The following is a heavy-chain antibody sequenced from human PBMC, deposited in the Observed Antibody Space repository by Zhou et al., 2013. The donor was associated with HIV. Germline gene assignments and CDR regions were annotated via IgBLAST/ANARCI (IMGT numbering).Heavy chain of an antibody. CDR3: ARGLRIAARQGGYYYYYMDV. CDR1: GGTFSSYA. J-gene: IGHJ6*03. D-gene: IGHD6-6*01. CDR2: IIPIFGTA. V-gene: IGHV1-69*05. Sequence: QVQLVQSGAEVKKPGSSVKVSCKASGGTFSSYAISWVRQAPGQGLEWMGGIIPIFGTANYAQKFQGRVTITTDESTSTAYMELSSLRSEDTAVYYCARGLRIAARQGGYYYYYMDVWGKGTTVTVSS.